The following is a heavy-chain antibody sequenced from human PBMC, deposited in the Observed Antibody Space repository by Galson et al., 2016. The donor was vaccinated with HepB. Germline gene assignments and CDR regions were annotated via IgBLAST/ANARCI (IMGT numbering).Heavy chain of an antibody. CDR3: AREHHDFWNDYSDWFDP. CDR1: GYTFTSYA. CDR2: ISPGNGDT. Sequence: SVKVSCKASGYTFTSYAMHWVRQAPGQRLEWLGWISPGNGDTKYSQKFQGRVTITRDTYANIAYMELSSLRSEDTAVYYCAREHHDFWNDYSDWFDPWGQGTLVTVSS. V-gene: IGHV1-3*01. J-gene: IGHJ5*02. D-gene: IGHD3-3*01.